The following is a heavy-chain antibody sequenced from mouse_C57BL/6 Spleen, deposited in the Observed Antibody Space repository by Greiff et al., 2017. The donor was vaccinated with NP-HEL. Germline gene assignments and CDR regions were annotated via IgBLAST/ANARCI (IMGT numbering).Heavy chain of an antibody. D-gene: IGHD2-4*01. Sequence: EVKLVESEGGLVQPGSSMKLSCTASGFTFSDYYMAWVRQVPEKGLEWVANINYDGSSTYYLDSLKSRFIISRDNAKNILYLQMSSLKSEDTATYYCARVDDYDGFDYWGQGTTLTVSS. CDR2: INYDGSST. CDR1: GFTFSDYY. CDR3: ARVDDYDGFDY. J-gene: IGHJ2*01. V-gene: IGHV5-16*01.